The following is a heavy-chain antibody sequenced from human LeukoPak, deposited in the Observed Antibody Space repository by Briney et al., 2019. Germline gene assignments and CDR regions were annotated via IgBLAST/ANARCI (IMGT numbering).Heavy chain of an antibody. CDR2: ISGSGSTI. J-gene: IGHJ4*02. CDR3: ARDLSSGGVLRFLEWYKSYYFDY. Sequence: GGSLRLSCAASGFTFSDYYMSWIRQAPGKGLEWVSYISGSGSTIYYADSVKGRFTISRDNAKNSLSLQMNSLRAEDTAVYYCARDLSSGGVLRFLEWYKSYYFDYWGQGTLVTVSS. V-gene: IGHV3-11*04. D-gene: IGHD3-3*01. CDR1: GFTFSDYY.